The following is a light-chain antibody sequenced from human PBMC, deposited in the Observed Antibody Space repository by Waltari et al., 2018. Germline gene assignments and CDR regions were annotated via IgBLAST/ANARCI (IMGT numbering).Light chain of an antibody. CDR3: QSYDSSLTGFWV. V-gene: IGLV1-40*01. CDR2: GSI. J-gene: IGLJ3*02. Sequence: QSLLTQPPSVSGAPGQRITISCTGTRSTIGAGYVVHWYQQFPGTPPKLLIFGSINRASGVPDRFSGSKSGTSASLAITGLQPEDEADYYCQSYDSSLTGFWVFGGGTKLTVV. CDR1: RSTIGAGYV.